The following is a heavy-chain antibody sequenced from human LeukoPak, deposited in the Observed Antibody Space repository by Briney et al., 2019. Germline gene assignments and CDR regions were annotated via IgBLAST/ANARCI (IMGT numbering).Heavy chain of an antibody. D-gene: IGHD3-3*01. CDR3: VRRITIFGDGNWFDF. CDR2: IYPGDSDT. CDR1: GYSFTHYW. V-gene: IGHV5-51*01. Sequence: RGESLKISCKASGYSFTHYWIGWVRQMPGKGLEWMGIIYPGDSDTKYSPSFQGQVTISADKSISTAYLQWSSLKASDTAMYYCVRRITIFGDGNWFDFWGQGTLVTVSS. J-gene: IGHJ5*01.